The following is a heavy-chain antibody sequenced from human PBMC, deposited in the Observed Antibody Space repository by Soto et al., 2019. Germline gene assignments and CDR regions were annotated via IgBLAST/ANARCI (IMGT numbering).Heavy chain of an antibody. Sequence: WGSLRLSCAASGFTFITYAFHFFRHTPFKWLEWVAVVSYDGSNKYYVDSVKGRFTVSRDNSKNTLYLQMSSLRVEDTAVYYCARERGYDTSGHYYDIGFWGQGTMVTVSS. D-gene: IGHD3-22*01. CDR2: VSYDGSNK. V-gene: IGHV3-30-3*01. J-gene: IGHJ4*02. CDR1: GFTFITYA. CDR3: ARERGYDTSGHYYDIGF.